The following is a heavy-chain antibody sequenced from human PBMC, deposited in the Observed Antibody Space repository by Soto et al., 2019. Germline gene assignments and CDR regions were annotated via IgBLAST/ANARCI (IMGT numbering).Heavy chain of an antibody. CDR2: ISAHNGKT. CDR1: GYSFASYA. D-gene: IGHD2-2*01. J-gene: IGHJ4*02. CDR3: ARDVGSSHGPGHPHYFDY. Sequence: ASVEVSCKASGYSFASYAISWVRQAPGQGLEWMGWISAHNGKTNYPQKLQGRVTISLDTSRNQFFLNLNSVTAADTAVYYCARDVGSSHGPGHPHYFDYWGQGTLVTVSS. V-gene: IGHV1-18*01.